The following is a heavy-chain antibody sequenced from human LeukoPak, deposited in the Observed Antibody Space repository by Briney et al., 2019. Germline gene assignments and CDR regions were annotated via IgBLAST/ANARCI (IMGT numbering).Heavy chain of an antibody. V-gene: IGHV3-30-3*01. CDR1: GYTFTSYY. D-gene: IGHD1-1*01. Sequence: SCKASGYTFTSYYMHWVRQAPGKGLEWVAVISYDGSNKYYADSVKGRFTISRDNSKNTPYLQMNSLRAEDTAVYYCARDRLSRETTGTTIDYWGQGTLVTVSS. J-gene: IGHJ4*02. CDR2: ISYDGSNK. CDR3: ARDRLSRETTGTTIDY.